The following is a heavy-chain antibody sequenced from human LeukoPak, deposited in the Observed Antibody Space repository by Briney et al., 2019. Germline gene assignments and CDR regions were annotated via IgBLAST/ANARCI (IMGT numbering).Heavy chain of an antibody. D-gene: IGHD6-13*01. V-gene: IGHV1-58*01. CDR1: GFTFSRSA. CDR2: IVVGSGDI. J-gene: IGHJ3*02. CDR3: ATTDSSSWYRVDDAFDI. Sequence: GASVKVSCKASGFTFSRSAVQWVRQARGQRPEWIGWIVVGSGDIIYAQKFQQRVTINWDMSTSTAYMELSSLRSEDTAVYYCATTDSSSWYRVDDAFDIWGQGTMVTVSS.